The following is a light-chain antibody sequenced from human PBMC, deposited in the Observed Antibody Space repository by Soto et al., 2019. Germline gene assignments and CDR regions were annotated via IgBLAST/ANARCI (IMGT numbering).Light chain of an antibody. J-gene: IGKJ1*01. Sequence: DIQMTQSPSSLSASVGDRVSITCRASQSVCNSLAWYQQRTGKAPKLLIXDVSTLXXGVPSRFSGTGSGTEFTLTISSQQPDDYATFYCQQYYIYSWTFGQGTKVDIK. CDR3: QQYYIYSWT. CDR2: DVS. CDR1: QSVCNS. V-gene: IGKV1-5*01.